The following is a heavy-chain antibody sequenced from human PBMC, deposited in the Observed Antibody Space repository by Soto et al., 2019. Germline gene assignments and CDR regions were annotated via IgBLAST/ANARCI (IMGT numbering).Heavy chain of an antibody. CDR1: GFTFSSYG. CDR3: AKDSREGWFDP. Sequence: QVQLVESGGGVVQPGRSLRLSCAASGFTFSSYGMHWVRQAPGKGLEWVAVISYDGSNKYYADSVKGRFTISRDNSKNTLYLQMNSLRAEDTAVYYCAKDSREGWFDPWGRGTLVTVSS. V-gene: IGHV3-30*18. CDR2: ISYDGSNK. J-gene: IGHJ5*02.